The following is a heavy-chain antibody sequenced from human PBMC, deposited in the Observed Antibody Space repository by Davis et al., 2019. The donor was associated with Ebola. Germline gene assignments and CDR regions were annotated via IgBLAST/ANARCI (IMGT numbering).Heavy chain of an antibody. CDR1: GFTFSSYG. CDR2: IWYDGSNK. CDR3: AKGHSRWLAYFDY. D-gene: IGHD6-19*01. V-gene: IGHV3-33*06. Sequence: PGGSLRLSCAASGFTFSSYGMHWVRQAPGKGLEWVAVIWYDGSNKYYADSVKGRFTISRDNSKNTLYLQMNSLRAEDTAVYYCAKGHSRWLAYFDYWGQGTLVTVSS. J-gene: IGHJ4*02.